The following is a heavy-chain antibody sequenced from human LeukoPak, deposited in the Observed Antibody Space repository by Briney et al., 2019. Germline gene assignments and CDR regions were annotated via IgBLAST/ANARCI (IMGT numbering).Heavy chain of an antibody. CDR3: ARPGYSGSLDY. V-gene: IGHV4-39*01. J-gene: IGHJ4*02. CDR1: GGSIGSSTYY. Sequence: SETLPLTCTVSGGSIGSSTYYWGWIRQSPGKGLEWIGSIYYSGRTYHNPSLKSRVTISIDPSKNQFSLKLSSVTAADTAVYYCARPGYSGSLDYWGQGTVVTVSS. CDR2: IYYSGRT. D-gene: IGHD1-26*01.